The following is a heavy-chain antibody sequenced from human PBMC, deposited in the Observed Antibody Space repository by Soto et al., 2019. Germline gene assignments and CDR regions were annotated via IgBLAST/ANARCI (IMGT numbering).Heavy chain of an antibody. Sequence: GGSLRLSCAASGFTFSSYDMHWVRQATGKGLEWVSAIGTAGDTYYPGSVKGRFTISRENAKNSLYLQMNSLRAEDTAVYYCARAPRTGRAAAGEDFDYWGQGTLVTVSS. V-gene: IGHV3-13*01. D-gene: IGHD6-13*01. CDR3: ARAPRTGRAAAGEDFDY. J-gene: IGHJ4*02. CDR1: GFTFSSYD. CDR2: IGTAGDT.